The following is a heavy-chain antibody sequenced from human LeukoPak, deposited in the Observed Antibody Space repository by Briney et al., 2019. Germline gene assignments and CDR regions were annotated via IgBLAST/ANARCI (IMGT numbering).Heavy chain of an antibody. CDR1: GFTFSSYG. Sequence: GGSLRLSCAASGFTFSSYGMHWVRQAPGKGLEWVAVISYDGSNKYYADSVKGRFTISRDNSKNTLYLQMNSLRAEDTAVYYCAKDKSWEHSANWFDPWGQGTLVTVSS. CDR2: ISYDGSNK. J-gene: IGHJ5*02. CDR3: AKDKSWEHSANWFDP. D-gene: IGHD1-26*01. V-gene: IGHV3-30*18.